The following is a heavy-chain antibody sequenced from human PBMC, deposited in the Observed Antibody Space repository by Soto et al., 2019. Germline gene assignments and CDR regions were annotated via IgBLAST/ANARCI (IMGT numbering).Heavy chain of an antibody. CDR1: GGTFSSYT. D-gene: IGHD3-10*01. V-gene: IGHV1-69*02. CDR2: IIPILGIA. Sequence: QVQLVQSGAEVKKPGSSVKVSCKASGGTFSSYTISWVRQAPGQGLEWMGRIIPILGIANYAQKFQGRVTITSDKSTSTAYMGRRSLRSEDTAVYYCASSGNRHSLNDFDIWGKGTMVIVSS. CDR3: ASSGNRHSLNDFDI. J-gene: IGHJ3*02.